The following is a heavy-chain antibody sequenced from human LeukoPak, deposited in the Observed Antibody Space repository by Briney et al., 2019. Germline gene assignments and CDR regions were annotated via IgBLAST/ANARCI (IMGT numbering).Heavy chain of an antibody. V-gene: IGHV3-23*01. D-gene: IGHD4-11*01. J-gene: IGHJ6*02. CDR3: ARSYSNHLFGMDV. Sequence: GGSLRLSCAASGFSFSTYDMSWVRQAPGKGLEWVSDFRGSGGNTYYADSVKGRFTISRDNSKNTVFLQMNSVRAEDTAVYFCARSYSNHLFGMDVWGQGTTVTVTS. CDR2: FRGSGGNT. CDR1: GFSFSTYD.